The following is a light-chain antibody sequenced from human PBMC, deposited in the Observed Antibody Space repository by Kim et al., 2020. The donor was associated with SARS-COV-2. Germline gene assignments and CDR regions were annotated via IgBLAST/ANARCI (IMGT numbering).Light chain of an antibody. CDR1: NIGNKS. CDR2: YDT. V-gene: IGLV3-21*01. CDR3: QEWENNTDVV. J-gene: IGLJ1*01. Sequence: SYELTQPPSVSVAPGKTATISCGGNNIGNKSASWYQQRPGQSPVLVIYYDTDRPSGIPERFSGSNSGNTATLTISGVQAGDEADYYCQEWENNTDVVFG.